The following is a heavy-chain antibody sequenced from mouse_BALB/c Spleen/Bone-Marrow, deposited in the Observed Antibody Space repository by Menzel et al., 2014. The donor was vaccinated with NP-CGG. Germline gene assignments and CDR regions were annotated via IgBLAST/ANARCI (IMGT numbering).Heavy chain of an antibody. CDR3: TRDNWDY. J-gene: IGHJ2*01. D-gene: IGHD4-1*01. V-gene: IGHV1-69*02. CDR2: IFPSETYT. Sequence: QVQLQQSGAELVRPGASVKLSCKASGYTFTSYWINWVKQRPGQGLEWIGNIFPSETYTNYNQKFKDKATLTVDKPSSTAYMQLSSPTSEDSAVYYCTRDNWDYWGQGTTLTVSP. CDR1: GYTFTSYW.